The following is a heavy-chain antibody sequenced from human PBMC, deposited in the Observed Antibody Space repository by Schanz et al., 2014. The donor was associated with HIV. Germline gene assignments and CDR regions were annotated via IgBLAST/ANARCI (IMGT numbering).Heavy chain of an antibody. CDR1: GFTFGSYG. V-gene: IGHV3-30*18. Sequence: VQLVESGGGVVQPGRSLRLSCVASGFTFGSYGMHWARQTPDKGLEWLGVMSYDGSNKHYADSVKGRFTISRDNSKNTLYLQLNSRRAEDTAVYYCAKDPAYPGTGNLEYWGQGTLVIVSS. J-gene: IGHJ4*02. CDR3: AKDPAYPGTGNLEY. D-gene: IGHD1-1*01. CDR2: MSYDGSNK.